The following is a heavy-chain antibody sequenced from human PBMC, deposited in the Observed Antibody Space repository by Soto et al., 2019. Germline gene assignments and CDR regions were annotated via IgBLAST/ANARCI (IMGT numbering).Heavy chain of an antibody. CDR2: IYSGGST. V-gene: IGHV3-66*02. CDR3: AKAQHDFWSGPLYYYGMDV. D-gene: IGHD3-3*01. Sequence: PGGSLRLSCAASGFTVSSNYMSWVRQAPGKGLEWVSVIYSGGSTYYADSVKGRFTISRDNSKNTLYLQMNSLRAEDTAVYYCAKAQHDFWSGPLYYYGMDVWGQGTTVTVSS. J-gene: IGHJ6*02. CDR1: GFTVSSNY.